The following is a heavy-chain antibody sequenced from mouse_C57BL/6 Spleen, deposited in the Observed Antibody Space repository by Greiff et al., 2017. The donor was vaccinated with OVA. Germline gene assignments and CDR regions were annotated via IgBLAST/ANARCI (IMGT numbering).Heavy chain of an antibody. CDR2: ISYDGSN. V-gene: IGHV3-6*01. J-gene: IGHJ3*01. D-gene: IGHD1-2*01. CDR1: GYSITSGYY. Sequence: VQLKESGPGLVKPSQSLSLTCSVTGYSITSGYYWNWIRQFPGNKLEWMGYISYDGSNNYNPSLKNRISITRDTSKNQFFLKLNSVTTEDTATYYCAREVLRQFAYWGQGTLVTVSA. CDR3: AREVLRQFAY.